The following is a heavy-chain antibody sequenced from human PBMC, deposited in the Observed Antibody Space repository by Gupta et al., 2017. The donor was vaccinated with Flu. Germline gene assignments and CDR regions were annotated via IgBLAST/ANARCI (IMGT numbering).Heavy chain of an antibody. Sequence: EVQLVESGGDLVQSGGSLRLSCAASGFALSSYEMNWVRQAPGKGLEWVSYSSSSGTNIYYADSVKGRFAISRDNAKNSLFLQMNSLRAEDTAVYYCVREVHNYAGGILRGDYFDYWGQGTLVTVSS. V-gene: IGHV3-48*03. CDR3: VREVHNYAGGILRGDYFDY. J-gene: IGHJ4*02. CDR1: GFALSSYE. CDR2: SSSSGTNI. D-gene: IGHD3-9*01.